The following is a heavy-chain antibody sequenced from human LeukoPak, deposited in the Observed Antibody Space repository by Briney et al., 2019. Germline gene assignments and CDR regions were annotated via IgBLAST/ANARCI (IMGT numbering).Heavy chain of an antibody. CDR1: GFTFSSYS. CDR3: ARRYFDY. J-gene: IGHJ4*02. Sequence: GGSLRLSCAASGFTFSSYSMNWVRQAPGKGLEWVSYISSRSSNIYYADSVKGRFTISRDNAKNSLQMNSLRDEDTAVYYCARRYFDYWGQGTLVTVSS. V-gene: IGHV3-48*02. CDR2: ISSRSSNI.